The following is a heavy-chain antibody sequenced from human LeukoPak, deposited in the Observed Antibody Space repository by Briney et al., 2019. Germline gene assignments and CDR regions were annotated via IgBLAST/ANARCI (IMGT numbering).Heavy chain of an antibody. Sequence: GGSLRLSCAASGFTFSSYGMHWVRQAPGKGLEWVAFIRYDGSNKYYADSVKGRFTISRDNSKNTLYLQMNSLRAEDTAVYYCARDIRGEMATKSDYWGQGTLVTVSS. D-gene: IGHD5-24*01. CDR3: ARDIRGEMATKSDY. CDR2: IRYDGSNK. V-gene: IGHV3-30*02. J-gene: IGHJ4*02. CDR1: GFTFSSYG.